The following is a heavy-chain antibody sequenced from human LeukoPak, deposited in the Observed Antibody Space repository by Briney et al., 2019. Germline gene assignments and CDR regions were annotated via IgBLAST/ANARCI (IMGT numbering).Heavy chain of an antibody. CDR2: ITSGSSYI. J-gene: IGHJ4*02. CDR3: ARVYCSSGSCYSFDN. Sequence: GGSLRLSCAASGFTLSSYAMNWVRQAPGKGLEWVSSITSGSSYIYYADSVKGRFTISRDNAKNSLYLQMNSLGAEDTAVYYCARVYCSSGSCYSFDNWGQGTLVTVSS. CDR1: GFTLSSYA. V-gene: IGHV3-21*01. D-gene: IGHD2-15*01.